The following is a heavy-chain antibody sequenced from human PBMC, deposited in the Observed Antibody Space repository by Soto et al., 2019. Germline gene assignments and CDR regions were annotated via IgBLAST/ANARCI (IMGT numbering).Heavy chain of an antibody. CDR1: GFTFGSYW. V-gene: IGHV3-15*01. CDR3: TTGSVEGV. Sequence: PGXSRRLSCAASGFTFGSYWMHWVRQAPGKGLELFGXIKTNXEGGAKDYDAXXKGRFNVXXADYKNTLYLQMNRLKTEDTAVYYCTTGSVEGVWGQGTTVTVSS. CDR2: IKTNXEGGAK. J-gene: IGHJ6*01. D-gene: IGHD2-15*01.